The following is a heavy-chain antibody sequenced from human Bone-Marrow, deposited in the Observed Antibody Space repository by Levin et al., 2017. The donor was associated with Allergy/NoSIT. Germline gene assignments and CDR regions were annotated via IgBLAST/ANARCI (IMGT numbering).Heavy chain of an antibody. D-gene: IGHD3-22*01. CDR1: GGSISSYY. CDR3: ARIRRYYDSSGYYLRVYYFDY. Sequence: SETLSLTCTVSGGSISSYYWSWIRQPPGKGLEWIGYIYYSGSTNYNPSLKSRVTISVDTSKNQFSLKLSSVTAADTAVYYCARIRRYYDSSGYYLRVYYFDYWGQGTLVTVSS. CDR2: IYYSGST. J-gene: IGHJ4*02. V-gene: IGHV4-59*01.